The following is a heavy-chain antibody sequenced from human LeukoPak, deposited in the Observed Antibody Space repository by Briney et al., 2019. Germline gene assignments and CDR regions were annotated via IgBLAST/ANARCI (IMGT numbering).Heavy chain of an antibody. V-gene: IGHV3-53*01. J-gene: IGHJ4*02. CDR3: ATHPIPQYQYYFDY. CDR1: GFTVSSNY. CDR2: IYSGGST. Sequence: GGSLRLSCAASGFTVSSNYMSWVRQAPGKGLEWVSVIYSGGSTYYADSVKGRFTISRHNSKNTLYLQMNSLRAEDTAVYYCATHPIPQYQYYFDYWGQGTLVTVSS. D-gene: IGHD4-11*01.